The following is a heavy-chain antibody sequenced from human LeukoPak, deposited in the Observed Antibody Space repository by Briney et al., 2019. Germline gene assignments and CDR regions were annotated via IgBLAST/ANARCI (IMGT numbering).Heavy chain of an antibody. D-gene: IGHD6-13*01. CDR3: ASSYSSSWYGSFDY. CDR2: IYYSGST. J-gene: IGHJ4*02. CDR1: GGSISTYY. Sequence: SETLSLTCTVSGGSISTYYWNWIRQPPGKGLEWIGYIYYSGSTNYNPSLKSRVTISVDTSKNQFSLKLSSVTAADTAVYYCASSYSSSWYGSFDYWGQGTLVTVSS. V-gene: IGHV4-59*08.